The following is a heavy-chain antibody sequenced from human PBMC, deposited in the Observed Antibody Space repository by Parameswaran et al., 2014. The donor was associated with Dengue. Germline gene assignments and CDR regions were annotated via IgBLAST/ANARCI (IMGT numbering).Heavy chain of an antibody. D-gene: IGHD3-10*01. J-gene: IGHJ6*02. CDR2: LIPIFHTP. V-gene: IGHV1-69*01. CDR3: AGPLIRGVSDGVGATTYYIMDV. Sequence: WVRQAPGQGLEWMGGLIPIFHTPGYAQKFQGRVTISADESTSTAYMELSSLRSEDTAMYYCAGPLIRGVSDGVGATTYYIMDVWGQGTSVTVSS.